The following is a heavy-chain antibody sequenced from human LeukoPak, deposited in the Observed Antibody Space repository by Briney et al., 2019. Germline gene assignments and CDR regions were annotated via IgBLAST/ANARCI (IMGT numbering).Heavy chain of an antibody. J-gene: IGHJ4*03. D-gene: IGHD1-26*01. CDR2: IYSGGSI. Sequence: GGSLRLSCAASGFTVSSNYMNWVRQAPGKGLEWISVIYSGGSIYHADSVKGRFTISRDNSKNTLYLQMDSLRAEDTAVYYCARDSVGAGYSDYWGQGTTVTVSS. CDR3: ARDSVGAGYSDY. CDR1: GFTVSSNY. V-gene: IGHV3-53*01.